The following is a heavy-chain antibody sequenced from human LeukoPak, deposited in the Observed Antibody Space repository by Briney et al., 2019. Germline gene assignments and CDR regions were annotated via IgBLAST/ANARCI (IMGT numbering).Heavy chain of an antibody. V-gene: IGHV4-59*08. CDR2: VFHSGTT. D-gene: IGHD5-24*01. CDR1: GDSLTSHF. CDR3: ARRRATITDAFDI. J-gene: IGHJ3*02. Sequence: PSETLSLTCNVSGDSLTSHFWSWIRQTPGKGLEWIGYVFHSGTTNYSPSLKSRVTISLDTSKKQFYLRLASVTAADTAVYYCARRRATITDAFDIWGGATMVAVSS.